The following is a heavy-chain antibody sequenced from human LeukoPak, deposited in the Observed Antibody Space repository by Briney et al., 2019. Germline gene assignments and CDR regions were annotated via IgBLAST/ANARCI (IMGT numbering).Heavy chain of an antibody. D-gene: IGHD2-2*01. CDR2: IYHSGST. CDR3: ARAVIVVVPAAMGGPTNWFDP. Sequence: PSETLSLTCTVSGYSISSGYFWGWIRQPPGKGLEWIGSIYHSGSTSYNPSLKSRLTISVDTSKNQFSLKLNFVTAADTAVYYCARAVIVVVPAAMGGPTNWFDPWGQGTLVTVSS. CDR1: GYSISSGYF. V-gene: IGHV4-38-2*02. J-gene: IGHJ5*02.